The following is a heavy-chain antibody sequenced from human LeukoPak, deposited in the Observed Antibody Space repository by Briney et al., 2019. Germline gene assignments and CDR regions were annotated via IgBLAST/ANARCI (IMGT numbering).Heavy chain of an antibody. CDR2: TYYRSKWYN. D-gene: IGHD6-19*01. CDR3: ARAIAVAGTYYYGMDV. Sequence: SQTLSLTCAISGDSVSSNSAAWNWIRQSPSRGLEWLGRTYYRSKWYNDYAVSVKSRITINPDTSKNQFSLQLNSVAPEDTAVYYCARAIAVAGTYYYGMDVWGQGTTVTVSS. CDR1: GDSVSSNSAA. J-gene: IGHJ6*02. V-gene: IGHV6-1*01.